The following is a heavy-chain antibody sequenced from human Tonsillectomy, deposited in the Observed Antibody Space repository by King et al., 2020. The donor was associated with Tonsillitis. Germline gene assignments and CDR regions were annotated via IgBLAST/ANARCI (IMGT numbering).Heavy chain of an antibody. CDR2: IRSKANNYAT. Sequence: VQLVESGRGLVQPGGSLKLSCAASGFTFSGSAMHWVRQASGKGLEWVGRIRSKANNYATAYAASVKGRFTISRDDSKNTAYLQMNSLKTEDPAVYYCTSSWLMYQMQVLYYYGIYVWGQGTTVTVSS. CDR1: GFTFSGSA. V-gene: IGHV3-73*02. D-gene: IGHD2-2*01. CDR3: TSSWLMYQMQVLYYYGIYV. J-gene: IGHJ6*02.